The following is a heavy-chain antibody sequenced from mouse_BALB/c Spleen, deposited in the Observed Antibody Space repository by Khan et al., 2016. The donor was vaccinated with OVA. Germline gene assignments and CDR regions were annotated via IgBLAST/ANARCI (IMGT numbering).Heavy chain of an antibody. J-gene: IGHJ3*01. D-gene: IGHD2-14*01. CDR1: GLSLTTYG. CDR3: ARNSYRDDLTY. Sequence: VELEESGPGLVRPSQTLSITCKVSGLSLTTYGVHWVRQSPGKGLEWLGVLRRGGNTDYNAAFISRLSITKDNSKSQVFLQMNHLHADDTAVEYCARNSYRDDLTYWDQGTLVTVSA. V-gene: IGHV2-4-1*01. CDR2: LRRGGNT.